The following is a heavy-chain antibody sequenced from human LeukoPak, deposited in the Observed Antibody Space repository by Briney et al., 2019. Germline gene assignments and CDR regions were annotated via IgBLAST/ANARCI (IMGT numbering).Heavy chain of an antibody. Sequence: GRSLRLSCEASGFTLSSKGMHWVRQAPGKGLEWVAVIWYDGSSKYYADSVKGRFTISRDNSKNTLYLQMTSLRAEDTAVYYCAREARYESSGYYFDFWGQGTQVTVSS. CDR3: AREARYESSGYYFDF. J-gene: IGHJ4*02. V-gene: IGHV3-33*01. CDR2: IWYDGSSK. CDR1: GFTLSSKG. D-gene: IGHD3-22*01.